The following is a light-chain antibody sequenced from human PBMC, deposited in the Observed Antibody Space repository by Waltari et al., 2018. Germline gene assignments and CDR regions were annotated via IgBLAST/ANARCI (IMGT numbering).Light chain of an antibody. CDR1: QGISNS. J-gene: IGKJ4*01. CDR2: DSS. CDR3: QQYYSIPLT. Sequence: DIQMTQSPSSLSASTGDRVNITCRASQGISNSLAWYQQKPGNAPTLLLSDSSRLETGVPSRFTGSRSGTDYTLTISSLQPEDFASYYCQQYYSIPLTFGGGTKVEIK. V-gene: IGKV1-NL1*01.